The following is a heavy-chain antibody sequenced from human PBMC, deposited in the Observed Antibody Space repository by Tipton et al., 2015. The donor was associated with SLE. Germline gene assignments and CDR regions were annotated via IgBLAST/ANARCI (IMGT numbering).Heavy chain of an antibody. D-gene: IGHD2-15*01. CDR1: GFTLSSYW. Sequence: SLRLSCAASGFTLSSYWMSWVRQAPGKGPEWVANINQDGSEKYYVDSVKGRFTISRDNAKNSLNLQMNSLRADDTAVYYCARGRGALGYCSGGSCSGTFDIWGQGTMVTVSS. J-gene: IGHJ3*02. V-gene: IGHV3-7*03. CDR3: ARGRGALGYCSGGSCSGTFDI. CDR2: INQDGSEK.